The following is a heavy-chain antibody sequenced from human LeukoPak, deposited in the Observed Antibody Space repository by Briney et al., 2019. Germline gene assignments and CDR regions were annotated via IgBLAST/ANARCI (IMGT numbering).Heavy chain of an antibody. V-gene: IGHV4-59*04. Sequence: SETLSLTCTVSGGSISSYYWSWIRQPPGKGLEWIGYIYYSGSTYYSPSLKSRVTISVDTSKNQFSLKLSSVTAADTAVYYCARHPIVVAGTTVDYWGQGTLVTVSS. CDR2: IYYSGST. CDR1: GGSISSYY. CDR3: ARHPIVVAGTTVDY. J-gene: IGHJ4*02. D-gene: IGHD6-13*01.